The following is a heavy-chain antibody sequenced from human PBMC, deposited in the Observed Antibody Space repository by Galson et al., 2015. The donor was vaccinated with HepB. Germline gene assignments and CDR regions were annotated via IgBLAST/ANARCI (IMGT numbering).Heavy chain of an antibody. CDR1: GYTFTSYG. V-gene: IGHV1-18*04. D-gene: IGHD2-21*02. CDR3: ARDRGGCGGDCYADAFDI. CDR2: ISAYNGNT. J-gene: IGHJ3*02. Sequence: SVKVSCKASGYTFTSYGISWVRQAPGQGLEWMGWISAYNGNTNYAQKLQGRVTMTTDTSTSTAYMELRSLRSDDTAVYYCARDRGGCGGDCYADAFDIWGQGTMVTVSS.